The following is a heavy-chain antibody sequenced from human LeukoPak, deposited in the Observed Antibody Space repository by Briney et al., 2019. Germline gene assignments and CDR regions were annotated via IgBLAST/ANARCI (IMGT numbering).Heavy chain of an antibody. V-gene: IGHV3-30-3*01. CDR1: GFTFSSYA. D-gene: IGHD3-22*01. J-gene: IGHJ4*02. CDR3: ATDADYYDSSGPV. Sequence: GGSLRLSCAASGFTFSSYAMHWVRQAPGKGLEWVSVISYDGSNKYYADSVKGRFTISRDNSKNTLYLQMNSLRAEDTAVYYCATDADYYDSSGPVWGQGTLVTVSS. CDR2: ISYDGSNK.